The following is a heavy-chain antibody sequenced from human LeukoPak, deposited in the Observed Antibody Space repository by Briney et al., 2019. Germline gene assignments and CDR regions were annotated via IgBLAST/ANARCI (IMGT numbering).Heavy chain of an antibody. CDR3: AKRPGRHAPWVS. J-gene: IGHJ5*02. V-gene: IGHV5-51*01. Sequence: GESLKISCKDSRYSFTNYWIAWGGRMPGKGLKWLGIIYPGDSNTTYSPSFQGQVTISADKSISTAYLQWSSLKASDTAIYYCAKRPGRHAPWVSWGQGTLVTVSS. CDR1: RYSFTNYW. D-gene: IGHD1-1*01. CDR2: IYPGDSNT.